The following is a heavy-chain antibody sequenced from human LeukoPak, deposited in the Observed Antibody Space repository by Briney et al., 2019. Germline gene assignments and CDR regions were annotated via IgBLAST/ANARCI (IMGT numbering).Heavy chain of an antibody. D-gene: IGHD2-8*01. CDR1: GFSFSNYV. CDR2: VSNSGASA. V-gene: IGHV3-23*01. Sequence: GGSLRLSCAGSGFSFSNYVMTWVRQALGKGLEWVSTVSNSGASAYYADSVKGRFTISRDNPKNTLYLQMNSLRAEDTAVYYCAKNLEVFTVYYFDYWGQGTLVTVSS. CDR3: AKNLEVFTVYYFDY. J-gene: IGHJ4*02.